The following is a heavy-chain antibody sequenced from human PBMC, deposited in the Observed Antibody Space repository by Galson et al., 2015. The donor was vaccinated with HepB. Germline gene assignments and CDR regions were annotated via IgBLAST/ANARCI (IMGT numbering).Heavy chain of an antibody. V-gene: IGHV3-23*01. CDR3: ARQTGDLEDAFDI. Sequence: SLRLSCAASGFTFSSSALSWVRQALGKGLEWVSGITVSGGSTYHADSVKGRFTISRDNSKNTLYLYMNSLRADDTAVYYCARQTGDLEDAFDIWGQGTVVTVSS. J-gene: IGHJ3*02. D-gene: IGHD7-27*01. CDR2: ITVSGGST. CDR1: GFTFSSSA.